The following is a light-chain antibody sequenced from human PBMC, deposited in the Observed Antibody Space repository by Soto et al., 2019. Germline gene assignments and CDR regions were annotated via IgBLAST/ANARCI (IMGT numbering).Light chain of an antibody. CDR2: DAP. J-gene: IGKJ1*01. CDR1: QGISSA. Sequence: AIQLTQSPSSLSASVGDRVTITCRASQGISSALAWYQQKPGKAPKLLIFDAPSLESGVPSRFSGSGSGTEFTLTISSLQPEDFATYSCRQSYSTTWTFGQGTKVDIK. CDR3: RQSYSTTWT. V-gene: IGKV1-13*02.